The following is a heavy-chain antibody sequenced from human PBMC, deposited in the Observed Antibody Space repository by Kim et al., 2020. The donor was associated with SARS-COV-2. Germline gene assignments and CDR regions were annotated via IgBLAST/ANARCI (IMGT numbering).Heavy chain of an antibody. J-gene: IGHJ4*02. CDR2: MNPDRANT. Sequence: ASVTVSCKASGYTFTTYDIDWVRQASGQGLEWMGWMNPDRANTGYVQKFQGRVTMHKDTSTNKAYMEPTSLTSEGTADDFCARCRNSNGQGTYYTDYWGQ. CDR1: GYTFTTYD. D-gene: IGHD2-8*01. V-gene: IGHV1-8*01. CDR3: ARCRNSNGQGTYYTDY.